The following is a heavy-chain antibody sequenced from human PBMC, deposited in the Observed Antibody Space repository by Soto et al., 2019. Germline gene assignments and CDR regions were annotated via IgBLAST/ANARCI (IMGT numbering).Heavy chain of an antibody. Sequence: EVQLVESGGGLVQPGGSLRLSCAASGFTVSSNYMSWVRQAPGKGLEWVSVIYSGGSTYYADSVKGRFTISRDNSKNTLYLQMNSLRAEDTAVYYCARVLLWFGESPDAFDIWGQWTMVTVSS. CDR3: ARVLLWFGESPDAFDI. CDR1: GFTVSSNY. J-gene: IGHJ3*02. D-gene: IGHD3-10*01. CDR2: IYSGGST. V-gene: IGHV3-66*01.